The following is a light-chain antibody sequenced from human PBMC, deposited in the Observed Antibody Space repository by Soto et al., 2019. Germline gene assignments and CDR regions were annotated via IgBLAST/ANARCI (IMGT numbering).Light chain of an antibody. V-gene: IGKV1-27*01. CDR2: AAS. CDR3: QHHNSVPRT. Sequence: DIQMTQSPSSLSASVGDRVTITCRSSQAISNYLAWYQQKPGKVPKLLIYAASTFKSGVPSHFSGSGSGTDFTLTISSLQPEDVATYYCQHHNSVPRTFGQGTKVEIK. J-gene: IGKJ1*01. CDR1: QAISNY.